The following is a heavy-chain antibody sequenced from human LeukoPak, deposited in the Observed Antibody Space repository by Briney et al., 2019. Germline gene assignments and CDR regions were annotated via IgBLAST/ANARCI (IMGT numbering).Heavy chain of an antibody. CDR2: IIPIFGTA. CDR1: GGTFSSYA. J-gene: IGHJ4*02. CDR3: ARDFVPVYYDSSGYFDY. Sequence: ASVKVSCKASGGTFSSYAISWVRQAPGQGLEWMGGIIPIFGTANYAQKFRGRVTITADESTSTAYMELSSLRSEDTAVYYCARDFVPVYYDSSGYFDYWGQGTLVTVSS. V-gene: IGHV1-69*01. D-gene: IGHD3-22*01.